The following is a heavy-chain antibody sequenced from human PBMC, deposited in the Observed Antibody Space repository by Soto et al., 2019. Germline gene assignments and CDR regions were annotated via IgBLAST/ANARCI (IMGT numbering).Heavy chain of an antibody. CDR3: ARAGNVGVVMATLDY. CDR1: GDTFSDYY. V-gene: IGHV1-46*01. J-gene: IGHJ4*02. D-gene: IGHD2-21*01. CDR2: VNPSGGHT. Sequence: QVQLMQSGAEVKKPGASVKVSCKASGDTFSDYYIHWVRQAPGQGLEWMGTVNPSGGHTTYSQHSLGRVTVTRDTSTRTLYMELTRVTSEEMAVYYCARAGNVGVVMATLDYWGERTLV.